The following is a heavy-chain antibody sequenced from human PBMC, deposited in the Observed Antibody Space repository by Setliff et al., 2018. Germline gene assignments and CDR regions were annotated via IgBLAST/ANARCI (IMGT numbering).Heavy chain of an antibody. CDR2: ISAYTGNT. CDR1: GYTFSNYG. D-gene: IGHD3-22*01. J-gene: IGHJ4*02. CDR3: ARDGGGYYDSRTFDY. V-gene: IGHV1-18*01. Sequence: ASVKVSCKASGYTFSNYGITWVRQAPGQGLEWMGWISAYTGNTKFAQKFQGRVTMTTDTSTSTVYMELSSLRSEDTAMYYCARDGGGYYDSRTFDYWGQGTLVTVS.